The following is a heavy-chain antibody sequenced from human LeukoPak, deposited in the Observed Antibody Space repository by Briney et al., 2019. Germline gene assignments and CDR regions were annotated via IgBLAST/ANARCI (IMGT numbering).Heavy chain of an antibody. CDR3: ARVLRPYIGRFYDSAPEF. V-gene: IGHV3-33*01. CDR2: AFYDETNT. Sequence: GWALRLSCAASGFTLGSYGMQWVRQAAAKGLDGVASAFYDETNTYYAASVQGRFTISRDKSKNTLYIQMNTLRAEDTGTYDCARVLRPYIGRFYDSAPEFWGQGTLVIVSS. CDR1: GFTLGSYG. J-gene: IGHJ4*02. D-gene: IGHD1-26*01.